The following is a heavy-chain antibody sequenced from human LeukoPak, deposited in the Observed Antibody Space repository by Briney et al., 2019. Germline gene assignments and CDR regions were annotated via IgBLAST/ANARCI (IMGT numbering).Heavy chain of an antibody. Sequence: SGTLSLTCAVSGGSISSSNWWSWVRQPPGKGLEWIGEIYHSGSTNYNPSLKSRVTISVDKSKNQFSLKLSSVTAADTAVYYCARDLPTTVVTPARAFDIWGQGTMVTVSS. CDR3: ARDLPTTVVTPARAFDI. J-gene: IGHJ3*02. CDR2: IYHSGST. V-gene: IGHV4-4*02. D-gene: IGHD4-23*01. CDR1: GGSISSSNW.